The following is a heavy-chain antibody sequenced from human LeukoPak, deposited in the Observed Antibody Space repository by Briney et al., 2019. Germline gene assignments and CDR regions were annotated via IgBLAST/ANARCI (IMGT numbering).Heavy chain of an antibody. V-gene: IGHV1-2*02. CDR2: INPNSGGT. CDR3: AREGNGVVTAIDLAY. CDR1: GYTFTGYY. D-gene: IGHD2-21*02. Sequence: GASVKVSCKASGYTFTGYYMHWVRQAPGQGLGWMGWINPNSGGTNYAQKFQGRVTMTRDTSISTAYMELSRLRSDDTAVYYCAREGNGVVTAIDLAYWGQGTLVTVSS. J-gene: IGHJ4*02.